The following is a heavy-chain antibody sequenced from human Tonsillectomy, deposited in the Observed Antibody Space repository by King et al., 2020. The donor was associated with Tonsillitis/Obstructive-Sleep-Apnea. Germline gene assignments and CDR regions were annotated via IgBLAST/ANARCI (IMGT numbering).Heavy chain of an antibody. CDR2: IYWDDDK. CDR1: GFSISTSGVG. Sequence: TLKESGPTLVKPTQTLTLTCTFSGFSISTSGVGVGWIRQPPGKALEWLALIYWDDDKRYSPSLKSRLTITKDTSKNQVVLTMTNMDPVDTATYYCARNNQFKNWGWTSHYMDVWGKGTTVTVSS. D-gene: IGHD7-27*01. CDR3: ARNNQFKNWGWTSHYMDV. J-gene: IGHJ6*03. V-gene: IGHV2-5*02.